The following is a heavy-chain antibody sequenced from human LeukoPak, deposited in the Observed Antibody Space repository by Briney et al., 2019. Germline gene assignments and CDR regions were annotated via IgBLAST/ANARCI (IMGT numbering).Heavy chain of an antibody. D-gene: IGHD1-26*01. J-gene: IGHJ6*03. Sequence: PGGSLRLSCAASGFTFSSFEMNWIRQAPGKGLEWVSYISSSGSTIYYADSVKGRFTISRDNAKNSLYLQMNSLRAEDTAVYYCARAPRGGYYYYYYYMDVWGKGTTVTVSS. CDR1: GFTFSSFE. CDR2: ISSSGSTI. V-gene: IGHV3-48*03. CDR3: ARAPRGGYYYYYYYMDV.